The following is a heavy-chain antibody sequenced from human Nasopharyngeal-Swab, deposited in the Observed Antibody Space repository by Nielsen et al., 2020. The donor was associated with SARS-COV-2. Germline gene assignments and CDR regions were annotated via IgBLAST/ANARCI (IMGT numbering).Heavy chain of an antibody. CDR3: TRPIYCSSTSCSDV. Sequence: GGSLRLSCAASGFVFSGSAIHWVHLASGKGLEWVGRIRSKANSYATAYAASVKGRFTISRDDSKNTAYLQMNSLKTEDTAVYYCTRPIYCSSTSCSDVWGKGTTVTVSS. CDR2: IRSKANSYAT. D-gene: IGHD2-2*01. V-gene: IGHV3-73*01. J-gene: IGHJ6*04. CDR1: GFVFSGSA.